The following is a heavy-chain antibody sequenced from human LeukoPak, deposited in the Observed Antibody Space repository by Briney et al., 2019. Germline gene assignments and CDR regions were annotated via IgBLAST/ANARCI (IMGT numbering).Heavy chain of an antibody. CDR3: ARKRSGNDAFDI. D-gene: IGHD4-23*01. Sequence: SETLSLTCAVYGGSFSGYYWSWIRQPPGKGLEWIGEINHSGSTNYNPSLKSRVTISVDTSKNQFSLKLNSVTAADTALYYCARKRSGNDAFDIWGQGTMVTVSS. V-gene: IGHV4-34*01. CDR2: INHSGST. J-gene: IGHJ3*02. CDR1: GGSFSGYY.